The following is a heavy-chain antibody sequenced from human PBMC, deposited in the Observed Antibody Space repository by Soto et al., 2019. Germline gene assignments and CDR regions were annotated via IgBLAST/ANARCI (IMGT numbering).Heavy chain of an antibody. V-gene: IGHV4-30-4*01. CDR1: GGSISSGDYY. Sequence: SETLSLTCTVSGGSISSGDYYWSWIRQPPGKGLEWIGYIYYIGSTYYNPSLKSRVTISVDTSKNQFSLKLSSVTAADTAVYYCATASTLFGVAIPYFDYWGQRTLVPVSS. D-gene: IGHD3-3*01. CDR3: ATASTLFGVAIPYFDY. CDR2: IYYIGST. J-gene: IGHJ4*02.